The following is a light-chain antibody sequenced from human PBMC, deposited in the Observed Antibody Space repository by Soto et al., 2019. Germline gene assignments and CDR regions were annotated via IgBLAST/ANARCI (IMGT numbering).Light chain of an antibody. CDR1: QHISSR. J-gene: IGKJ2*01. CDR2: GAS. V-gene: IGKV1-12*01. Sequence: DIQMTQSPSSVSASVGDRVTITCRASQHISSRLAWYQQKPGKPPKLLIYGASTLQGGVQSRFSGSGSGTEFTLTISSLQPEDFSTYFCQQADSLPHTFGQGTKLEI. CDR3: QQADSLPHT.